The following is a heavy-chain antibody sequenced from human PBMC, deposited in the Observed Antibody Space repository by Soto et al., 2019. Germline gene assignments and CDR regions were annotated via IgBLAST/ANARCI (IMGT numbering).Heavy chain of an antibody. D-gene: IGHD4-17*01. CDR2: ISGSGGSA. Sequence: EVQLLESGGGLVQPGGSLRLSCAASGFTFGSYAMSWVRQAPGKGLEWVSAISGSGGSAYYADSVKGRFTISRDNSKNTLYLQMKSLRAEDTAVYYCAKPPTPYGGNIHWYFDLWGRGTLVTVSS. CDR1: GFTFGSYA. CDR3: AKPPTPYGGNIHWYFDL. J-gene: IGHJ2*01. V-gene: IGHV3-23*01.